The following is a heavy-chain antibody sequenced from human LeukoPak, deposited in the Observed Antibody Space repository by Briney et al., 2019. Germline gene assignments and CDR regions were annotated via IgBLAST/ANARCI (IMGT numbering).Heavy chain of an antibody. D-gene: IGHD3-3*01. Sequence: SQTLSLTCTVSGGSISSGGYYWSWLRQHPGKGLEWIGYIYYSGSTYYNPSLKSRVTISVDTSKNQFSLKLSSVTAADTAVYYCARGYYDFWSGYYLWGQGTLVTVSS. CDR2: IYYSGST. J-gene: IGHJ4*02. CDR1: GGSISSGGYY. CDR3: ARGYYDFWSGYYL. V-gene: IGHV4-31*03.